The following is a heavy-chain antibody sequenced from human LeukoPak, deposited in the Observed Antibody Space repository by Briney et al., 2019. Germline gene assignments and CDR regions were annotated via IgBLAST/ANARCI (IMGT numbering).Heavy chain of an antibody. V-gene: IGHV3-7*04. CDR2: IKGDGSDN. Sequence: GGSLRLSCTASGLTFSTYALSWVRQAPGKGLEWVANIKGDGSDNHYVDSVRGRFTISRDNAKNSLYLQMNSLRAEDTAVYYCARDLGYYRADYWGQGTLVTVSS. CDR1: GLTFSTYA. J-gene: IGHJ4*02. D-gene: IGHD1-26*01. CDR3: ARDLGYYRADY.